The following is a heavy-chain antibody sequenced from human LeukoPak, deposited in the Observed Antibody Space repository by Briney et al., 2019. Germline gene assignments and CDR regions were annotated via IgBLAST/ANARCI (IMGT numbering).Heavy chain of an antibody. Sequence: PSETLSLTCTASGGSISSYYWRWIRQPPGKGLEWMGYIYYSGSNNYNPSLESRVTISVDNSKNQFSLPLRYVTAADTAVFYCARFSRGSGWYVNYWGQGTLATVSS. CDR2: IYYSGSN. V-gene: IGHV4-59*12. J-gene: IGHJ4*02. CDR3: ARFSRGSGWYVNY. D-gene: IGHD6-19*01. CDR1: GGSISSYY.